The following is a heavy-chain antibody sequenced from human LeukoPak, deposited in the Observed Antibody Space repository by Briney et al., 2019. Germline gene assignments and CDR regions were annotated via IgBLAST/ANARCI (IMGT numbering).Heavy chain of an antibody. V-gene: IGHV4-59*01. CDR3: ARGGPARSMDV. CDR1: GGSISSYY. J-gene: IGHJ6*03. Sequence: PSETLSLTCTVSGGSISSYYWSWIRQPPGKGLEWIGYIYYSGSTNYNPSLKSRVTISVDTSKNQFSLKLSSVTAADTAVYYCARGGPARSMDVWGKGTTVTVSS. CDR2: IYYSGST. D-gene: IGHD6-6*01.